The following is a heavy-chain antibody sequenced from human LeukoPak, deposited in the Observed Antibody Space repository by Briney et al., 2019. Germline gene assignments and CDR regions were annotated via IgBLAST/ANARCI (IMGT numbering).Heavy chain of an antibody. CDR2: ISSSSSYI. CDR3: ARDCYDSSGYCYVARPCDY. V-gene: IGHV3-21*01. CDR1: GFTFSSYS. Sequence: GGSLRLSCAASGFTFSSYSMNWVRQAPGKGLEWVSSISSSSSYIYYADSVKGRFTISRDNAKNSLYLQMNSLRAEDTAVYYCARDCYDSSGYCYVARPCDYWGQGTLVTVSS. J-gene: IGHJ4*02. D-gene: IGHD3-22*01.